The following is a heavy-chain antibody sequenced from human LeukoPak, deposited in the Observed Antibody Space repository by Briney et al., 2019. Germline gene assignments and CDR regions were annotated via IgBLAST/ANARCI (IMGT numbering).Heavy chain of an antibody. Sequence: GGSLRLSCAASGFTFSNTWMSWVRQAPGKGLEWVGRVKSKTDGGTTDYAAPVKGRFTISRDDSKNTLYLQMNSLKTEDTAVYYCTTYGSGDAFDIWGQGTVVTVSS. CDR3: TTYGSGDAFDI. D-gene: IGHD6-19*01. CDR2: VKSKTDGGTT. J-gene: IGHJ3*02. V-gene: IGHV3-15*01. CDR1: GFTFSNTW.